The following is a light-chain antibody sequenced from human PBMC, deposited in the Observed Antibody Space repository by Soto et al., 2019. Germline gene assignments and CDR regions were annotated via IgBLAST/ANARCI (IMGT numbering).Light chain of an antibody. CDR1: QSVSSY. Sequence: EIVLTQSPATLSLSPGERATLSCRASQSVSSYLAWYQQKPGQAPRLLIYDASNRATGIPARFSGSGSGTDFTLTISSLEPEDFAVYYGPQRSNLPPWTFGQGTKVEIK. CDR2: DAS. V-gene: IGKV3-11*01. J-gene: IGKJ1*01. CDR3: PQRSNLPPWT.